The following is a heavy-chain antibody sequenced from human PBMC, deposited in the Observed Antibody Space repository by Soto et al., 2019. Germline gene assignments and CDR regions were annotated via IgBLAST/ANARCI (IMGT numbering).Heavy chain of an antibody. CDR2: IYSGGST. V-gene: IGHV3-66*01. CDR1: GFSVSNNY. Sequence: QLVASGGGLVQPGGSLRLSCAASGFSVSNNYMKWVRQAPGKGLEWVSLIYSGGSTYYADSVKGRFTISRDTSKNTLFLQMNSLRVEDTAVYYCARDRGYRWGQGTRVTVSS. J-gene: IGHJ3*01. CDR3: ARDRGYR. D-gene: IGHD5-12*01.